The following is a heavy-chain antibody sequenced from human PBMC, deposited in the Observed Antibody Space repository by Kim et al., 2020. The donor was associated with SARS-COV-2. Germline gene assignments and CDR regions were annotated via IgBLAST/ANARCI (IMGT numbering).Heavy chain of an antibody. V-gene: IGHV4-39*07. Sequence: SETLSLTCTVSGASISSSSYYWGWIRQPPGKGLEWIASIYYSGTAYYNPSLKGRVTISVDTSKNQFSLKLSSVTAADTAVYYCARDLREYSGSYGGTDFWGQGTLVTVSS. CDR3: ARDLREYSGSYGGTDF. CDR1: GASISSSSYY. D-gene: IGHD1-26*01. CDR2: IYYSGTA. J-gene: IGHJ4*02.